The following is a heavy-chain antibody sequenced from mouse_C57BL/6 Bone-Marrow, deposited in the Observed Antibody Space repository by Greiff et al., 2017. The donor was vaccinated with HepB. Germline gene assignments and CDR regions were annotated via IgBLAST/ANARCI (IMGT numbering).Heavy chain of an antibody. V-gene: IGHV1-69*01. J-gene: IGHJ4*01. CDR1: GYTFTSYW. CDR2: IDPSDSYT. D-gene: IGHD1-1*01. CDR3: ARRRSSYGDY. Sequence: QVQLQQPGAELVMPGASVKLSCKASGYTFTSYWMHWVKQRPGQGLEWIGEIDPSDSYTNYNQKFKGKSTLTVDKSSSTAYMQLSSLTSEDSAVYYCARRRSSYGDYWGQGTSVTVSS.